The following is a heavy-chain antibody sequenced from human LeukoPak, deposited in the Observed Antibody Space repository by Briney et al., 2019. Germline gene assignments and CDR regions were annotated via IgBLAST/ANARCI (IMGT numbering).Heavy chain of an antibody. CDR1: GGSFSGYY. J-gene: IGHJ4*02. D-gene: IGHD6-19*01. CDR2: INHSGST. V-gene: IGHV4-34*01. CDR3: ARKERRIAVGCDY. Sequence: SETLSLTCAVYGGSFSGYYWGWIRQPPGKGLEWIGEINHSGSTNYNPSLKSRVTISVDTSKNQFSLKLSSVTAADTAVYYCARKERRIAVGCDYWGQGTLVTVSS.